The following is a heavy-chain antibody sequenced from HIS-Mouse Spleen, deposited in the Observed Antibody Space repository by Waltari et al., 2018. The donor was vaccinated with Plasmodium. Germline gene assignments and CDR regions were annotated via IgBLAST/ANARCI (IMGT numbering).Heavy chain of an antibody. Sequence: QVQLVVSGGGLVQPGGSMRISCAASGFNCNSYAMHWVRQAPGKGLEWLAVISYDGSNKYYADSVKGRFTIARDNSKNTLYLQMNSLRAEDTAVYYCARDRRLAFDYWGQGTLVTVSS. V-gene: IGHV3-30-3*01. CDR3: ARDRRLAFDY. CDR1: GFNCNSYA. CDR2: ISYDGSNK. J-gene: IGHJ4*02. D-gene: IGHD2-15*01.